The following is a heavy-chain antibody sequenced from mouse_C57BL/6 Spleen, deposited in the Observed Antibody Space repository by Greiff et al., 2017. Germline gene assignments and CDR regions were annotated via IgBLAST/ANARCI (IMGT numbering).Heavy chain of an antibody. CDR3: ASSGSRGFDY. V-gene: IGHV5-4*01. Sequence: EVHLVESGGGLVKPGGSLKLSCAASGFTFSSYAMSWVRQTPEKRLEWVATISDGGSYTYYPDNVKGRFTISRDNAKNNLYLQMSHLKSEDTAMYYCASSGSRGFDYWGQGTTLTVSS. D-gene: IGHD1-1*01. CDR2: ISDGGSYT. CDR1: GFTFSSYA. J-gene: IGHJ2*01.